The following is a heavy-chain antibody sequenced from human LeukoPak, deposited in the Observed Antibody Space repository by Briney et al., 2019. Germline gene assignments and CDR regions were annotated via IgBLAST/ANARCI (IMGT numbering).Heavy chain of an antibody. D-gene: IGHD3-22*01. CDR2: ISYDGSNK. CDR1: GLTFSSYG. Sequence: GRSLRLSCAASGLTFSSYGMHWVRQAPGKGLEWVAAISYDGSNKYYADSVKGRFTISRDNSKNTLYLQMNGLRAEDTAVYYCAKLSLDFYDSSGPSRYFDYWGQGTLVTVSS. V-gene: IGHV3-30*18. J-gene: IGHJ4*02. CDR3: AKLSLDFYDSSGPSRYFDY.